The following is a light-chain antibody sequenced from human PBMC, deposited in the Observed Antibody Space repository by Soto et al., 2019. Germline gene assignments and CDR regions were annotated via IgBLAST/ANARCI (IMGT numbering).Light chain of an antibody. CDR2: GAS. J-gene: IGKJ2*01. CDR1: QSVTDN. Sequence: EIVMTQSPATLSVSPGERATLSCRASQSVTDNLAWYQQKPGQAPRLLIYGASTRATGIPARFSGSGSGPEFTLTISSLQSEDFALYYCQESNSWPYTFGQGTKREIK. CDR3: QESNSWPYT. V-gene: IGKV3-15*01.